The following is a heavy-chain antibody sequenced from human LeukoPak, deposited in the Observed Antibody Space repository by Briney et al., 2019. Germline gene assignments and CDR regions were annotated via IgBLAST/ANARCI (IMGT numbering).Heavy chain of an antibody. Sequence: PGRSLRLSCAASGFTFSSYGMHWVRQAPGKGLEWVAVISYDGSNKYYADSVKGRFTISRDNSKNTLYLQMNSLRAEDMAVYYCAWGYSYGEGGFDYWGQGTLVTVSS. J-gene: IGHJ4*02. CDR3: AWGYSYGEGGFDY. V-gene: IGHV3-30*03. D-gene: IGHD5-18*01. CDR1: GFTFSSYG. CDR2: ISYDGSNK.